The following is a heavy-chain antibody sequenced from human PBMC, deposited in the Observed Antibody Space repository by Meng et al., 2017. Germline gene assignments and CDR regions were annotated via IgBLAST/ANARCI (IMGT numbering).Heavy chain of an antibody. CDR2: IYYSGNT. CDR3: AREGYCSLGTCYRGEIDY. D-gene: IGHD2-15*01. J-gene: IGHJ4*02. V-gene: IGHV4-59*01. Sequence: SETLSLTCTVSGGSISGYYWSWIRQPPGKGLEWIGYIYYSGNTNYNPSLKSRVTISADTSKNQVSLKLSSVTAADTAVYYCAREGYCSLGTCYRGEIDYWGQGNLV. CDR1: GGSISGYY.